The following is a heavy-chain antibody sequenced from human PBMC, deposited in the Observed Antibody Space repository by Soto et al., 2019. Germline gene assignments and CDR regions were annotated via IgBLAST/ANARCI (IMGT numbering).Heavy chain of an antibody. D-gene: IGHD2-2*01. V-gene: IGHV4-59*01. Sequence: SETLSLTCTISGGSISSYYWSWIRQPPGKGLEWIGYIYYSGSTNYNPSLKSRVTISVDTSKNQFSLKLSSVTAADTAVYYCARDRIVVVPAAKGENWFDPWGQGTLVTVSS. CDR1: GGSISSYY. CDR2: IYYSGST. J-gene: IGHJ5*02. CDR3: ARDRIVVVPAAKGENWFDP.